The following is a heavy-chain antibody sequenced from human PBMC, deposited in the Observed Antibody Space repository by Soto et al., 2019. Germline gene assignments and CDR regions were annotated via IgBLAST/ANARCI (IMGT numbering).Heavy chain of an antibody. Sequence: GGSLRLCCGASGFSFDDYAMHWVRQPPGKGLEWVSGISWNSGSINYADSVRGRFTISRDNAENSLYLQMNRLRTEDMALYYCVEDPHSSPRVGYFDYWGRGTLVTVSS. J-gene: IGHJ4*02. V-gene: IGHV3-9*03. D-gene: IGHD2-15*01. CDR1: GFSFDDYA. CDR3: VEDPHSSPRVGYFDY. CDR2: ISWNSGSI.